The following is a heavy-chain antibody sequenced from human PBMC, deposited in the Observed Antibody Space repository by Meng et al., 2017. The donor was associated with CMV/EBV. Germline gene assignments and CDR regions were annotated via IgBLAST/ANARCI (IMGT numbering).Heavy chain of an antibody. CDR2: INPNSGGT. D-gene: IGHD6-19*01. CDR1: GYTFTGYY. CDR3: AIEKGVAGEDYYYGMDV. V-gene: IGHV1-2*02. Sequence: ASVKVSCKASGYTFTGYYMHWVRQAPGQGLEWMGWINPNSGGTNYAQKFQGRVTMTRDTSISTAYMELSRLRSDDTAVYYCAIEKGVAGEDYYYGMDVWGQGTTVTVSS. J-gene: IGHJ6*02.